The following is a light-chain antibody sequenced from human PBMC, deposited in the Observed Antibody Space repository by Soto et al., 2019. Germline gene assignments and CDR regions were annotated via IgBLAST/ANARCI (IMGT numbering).Light chain of an antibody. CDR3: QQSNSSPPT. V-gene: IGKV3-15*01. Sequence: ETVMTQSPATLSVSPGGRATLSCRASQSISDTLAWYQQKPGQAPRLLIHGASTRATGFPARFSGSGSGTDFTLTIGSLQSEDFAIYFCQQSNSSPPTFGGGTKVDI. J-gene: IGKJ4*01. CDR2: GAS. CDR1: QSISDT.